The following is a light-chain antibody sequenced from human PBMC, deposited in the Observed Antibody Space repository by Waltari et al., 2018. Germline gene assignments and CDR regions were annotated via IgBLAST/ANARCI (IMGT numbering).Light chain of an antibody. CDR2: GAS. Sequence: EIVLTQSPGTLSLSPGERATLSCSASQRVSSSYLAWYQQKPGQAPRLLIYGASSRATGIPDRFSGSGSGTDFTLTISRLEPEDFAVYYCQQYGSSPPLTFGGGTKVEIK. J-gene: IGKJ4*01. CDR3: QQYGSSPPLT. CDR1: QRVSSSY. V-gene: IGKV3-20*01.